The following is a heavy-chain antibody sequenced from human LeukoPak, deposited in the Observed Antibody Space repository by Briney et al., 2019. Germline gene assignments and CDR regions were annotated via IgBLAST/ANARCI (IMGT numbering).Heavy chain of an antibody. V-gene: IGHV3-9*01. CDR1: GFTFDDYA. Sequence: SLRLSCAASGFTFDDYAMHWVRQAPGKGLEWVSGISWNSGSIGYADSVKGRFTISRDNAKNSLCLQMNSLRAGDTALYYCAKVRFGELLYDAFDIWGQGTMVTVSS. D-gene: IGHD3-10*01. J-gene: IGHJ3*02. CDR2: ISWNSGSI. CDR3: AKVRFGELLYDAFDI.